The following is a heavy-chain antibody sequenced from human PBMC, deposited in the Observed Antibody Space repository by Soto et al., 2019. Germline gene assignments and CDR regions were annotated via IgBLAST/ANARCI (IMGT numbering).Heavy chain of an antibody. V-gene: IGHV4-34*01. Sequence: QVQLQQWGAGLLKPSETLSLTCAVYGGSFSGYYWSWIRQPPGKGLEWIGEINHSGSTNYNPSLKSRVTISVDTSKNQFSLKLSSVTAADTAVYYCARAVVVVAATRGWFDPWGQGTLVTVSS. D-gene: IGHD2-15*01. J-gene: IGHJ5*02. CDR1: GGSFSGYY. CDR3: ARAVVVVAATRGWFDP. CDR2: INHSGST.